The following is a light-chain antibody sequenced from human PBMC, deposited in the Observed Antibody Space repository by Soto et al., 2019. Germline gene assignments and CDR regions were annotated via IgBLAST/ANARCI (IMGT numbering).Light chain of an antibody. CDR3: QQYGNWPLT. CDR2: AAS. Sequence: EIVMTRSPATLFVSPGERATLSCRASESVSSNLAWHQQKPGQAPRLLIHAASTRATGIPARFGGSGSGTEFTLTINSLQSEDFAVYYCQQYGNWPLTFGGGTKVDIK. CDR1: ESVSSN. J-gene: IGKJ4*01. V-gene: IGKV3D-15*01.